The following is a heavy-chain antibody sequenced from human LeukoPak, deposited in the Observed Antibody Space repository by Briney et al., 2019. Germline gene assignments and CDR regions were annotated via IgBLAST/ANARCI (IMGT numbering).Heavy chain of an antibody. CDR1: GYTFNLYY. CDR2: IIPHTGAT. Sequence: ASVKLSCKASGYTFNLYYIHWVRQAPGQGLEWLGRIIPHTGATHFAQKVQARVTIARDTSITTAYMELSGLKSDDAAVYFCAREDLIAVSGQTFDFWGQGTLVSVSS. V-gene: IGHV1-2*06. CDR3: AREDLIAVSGQTFDF. D-gene: IGHD6-19*01. J-gene: IGHJ4*02.